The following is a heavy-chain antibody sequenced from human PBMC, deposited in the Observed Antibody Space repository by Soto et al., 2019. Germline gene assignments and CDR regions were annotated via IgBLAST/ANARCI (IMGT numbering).Heavy chain of an antibody. CDR1: SGSISSSSW. CDR2: IYHSGST. Sequence: PSETLSLTCAVSSGSISSSSWWSWVRQPPGKGLEWIGEIYHSGSTNYNPSLKSRVTISVDKSKNQFSLKLSSVTAADTAVYYCASRPTYSSSWLFFDYWGQGTLVTVSS. V-gene: IGHV4-4*02. CDR3: ASRPTYSSSWLFFDY. D-gene: IGHD6-13*01. J-gene: IGHJ4*02.